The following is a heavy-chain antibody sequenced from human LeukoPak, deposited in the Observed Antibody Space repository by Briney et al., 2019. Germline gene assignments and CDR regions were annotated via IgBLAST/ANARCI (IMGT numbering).Heavy chain of an antibody. Sequence: AGSLRLSCAASGFTLSSYAMSWVRQAPRKGREWVSSISTSSRYIYYADSVKGRFTISRDNANTSLYLQMNRLRAEATAVYYCARDYSPPHYYDSSGYFDSWGQGPLVTVSS. J-gene: IGHJ4*02. CDR2: ISTSSRYI. D-gene: IGHD3-22*01. CDR1: GFTLSSYA. V-gene: IGHV3-21*01. CDR3: ARDYSPPHYYDSSGYFDS.